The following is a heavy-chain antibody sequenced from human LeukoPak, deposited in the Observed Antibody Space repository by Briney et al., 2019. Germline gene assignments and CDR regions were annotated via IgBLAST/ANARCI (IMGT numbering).Heavy chain of an antibody. CDR3: ARAAAGYYDRYFDY. V-gene: IGHV4-59*01. CDR2: IYYSGST. J-gene: IGHJ4*02. CDR1: GGSISSYY. D-gene: IGHD3-22*01. Sequence: SETLSLTCTVSGGSISSYYWSWIRQPPGKGLEWIGYIYYSGSTNHNPSLKSRVTISVDTSKNQFSLKLSSVTAADTAVYYCARAAAGYYDRYFDYWGQGTLVTVSS.